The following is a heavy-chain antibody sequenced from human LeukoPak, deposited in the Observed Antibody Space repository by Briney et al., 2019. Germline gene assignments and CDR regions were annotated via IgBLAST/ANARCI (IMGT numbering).Heavy chain of an antibody. CDR2: SYHGGST. Sequence: SQTLSLTCDVSGDSMSSSRFSWSWLRQPPGKGLEWIGYSYHGGSTHYKPSLQSRVTISVDRSKKQFYLNLHSVTAADTAVYYCARMVVDVNRWFDPWGQGTLVTVSS. CDR3: ARMVVDVNRWFDP. J-gene: IGHJ5*02. V-gene: IGHV4-30-2*01. D-gene: IGHD2-15*01. CDR1: GDSMSSSRFS.